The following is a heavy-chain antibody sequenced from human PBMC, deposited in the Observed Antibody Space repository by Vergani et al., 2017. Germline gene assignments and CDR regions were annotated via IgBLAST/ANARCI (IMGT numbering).Heavy chain of an antibody. CDR3: VRGSRSAGYRGLDS. V-gene: IGHV4-61*02. CDR2: ILGSGTA. J-gene: IGHJ4*02. D-gene: IGHD3-10*01. Sequence: QVQLQESGPGLAKPSQTLSLTCTVSGASMSSVGYYWTWIRQSAGKRLEWIGDILGSGTANYNPSFQGRVSMSVAKSKNQFSLTLRSVNATDTAVYYGVRGSRSAGYRGLDSWGQGTRVTVSS. CDR1: GASMSSVGYY.